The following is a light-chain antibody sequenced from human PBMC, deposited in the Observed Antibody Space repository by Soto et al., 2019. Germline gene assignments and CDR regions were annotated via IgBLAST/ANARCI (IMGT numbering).Light chain of an antibody. V-gene: IGLV1-47*02. CDR2: TNN. CDR3: AAWDDSLSGYV. Sequence: QSVLTQPPPASGPPGRGVTISFSGRSPNIGYNYVYWYQQLPGTAPKLLIYTNNQRPSGVPDRFSGSKSGTSASLVISGLRSEDEADYYCAAWDDSLSGYVFGTGTKVTVL. J-gene: IGLJ1*01. CDR1: SPNIGYNY.